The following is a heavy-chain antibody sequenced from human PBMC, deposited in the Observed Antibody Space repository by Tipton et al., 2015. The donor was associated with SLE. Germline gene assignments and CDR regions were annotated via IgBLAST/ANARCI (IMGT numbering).Heavy chain of an antibody. Sequence: GLVKPSETLSLTCTVSGGSISSSSYYWGWIRQPPGKGLEWIGSIYYSGSTYYNPSLKSRVTISVDTSKNQFSLKLSSVTAADTAVYYCARHVEGYYDSSGYYYVYYFDYWGQGTLVTVSS. V-gene: IGHV4-39*01. CDR1: GGSISSSSYY. D-gene: IGHD3-22*01. CDR3: ARHVEGYYDSSGYYYVYYFDY. CDR2: IYYSGST. J-gene: IGHJ4*02.